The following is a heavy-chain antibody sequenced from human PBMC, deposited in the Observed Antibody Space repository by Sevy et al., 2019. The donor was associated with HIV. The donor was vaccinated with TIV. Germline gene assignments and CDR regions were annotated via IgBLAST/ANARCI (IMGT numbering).Heavy chain of an antibody. CDR1: GFTFRSYG. D-gene: IGHD2-8*01. J-gene: IGHJ4*02. Sequence: GGSLRLSCAASGFTFRSYGMHWVRQAPGKGLEWVAVIWDNGSKKYYADSGKGRFTISRDNSKNTLYLQMNSLRAEDTAVYYCARGGYCTNNVCYGSIDYWGRGTLVTVSS. V-gene: IGHV3-33*01. CDR2: IWDNGSKK. CDR3: ARGGYCTNNVCYGSIDY.